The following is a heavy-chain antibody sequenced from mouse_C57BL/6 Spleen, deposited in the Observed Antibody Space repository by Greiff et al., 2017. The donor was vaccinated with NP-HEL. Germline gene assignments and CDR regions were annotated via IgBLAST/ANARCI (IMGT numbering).Heavy chain of an antibody. D-gene: IGHD2-2*01. CDR3: ARTMVPLYYFDY. V-gene: IGHV1-69*01. CDR1: GYTFTSYW. Sequence: VQLQQPGAELVMPGASVKLSCKASGYTFTSYWMHWVKQRPGQGLEWIGEIDPSDSYTNYNQKFKGKSTLTVDKSSSTAYMQLSSLTSEDSAVYYCARTMVPLYYFDYWGQGTTLTVSS. CDR2: IDPSDSYT. J-gene: IGHJ2*01.